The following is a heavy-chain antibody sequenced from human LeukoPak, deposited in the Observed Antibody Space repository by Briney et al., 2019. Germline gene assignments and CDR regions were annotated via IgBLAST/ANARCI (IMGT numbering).Heavy chain of an antibody. V-gene: IGHV1-18*01. CDR3: ARDYADGNTVVMGINWFDP. Sequence: ASVKVSCKASGYTFTSYGISWVRQAPGQGLEWMGWISAYNGNTNYAQRLQGRVTMTTDTSTSTAYMELRSLRSDDTAVYYCARDYADGNTVVMGINWFDPWGQGTLVTVSS. CDR2: ISAYNGNT. D-gene: IGHD4-23*01. CDR1: GYTFTSYG. J-gene: IGHJ5*02.